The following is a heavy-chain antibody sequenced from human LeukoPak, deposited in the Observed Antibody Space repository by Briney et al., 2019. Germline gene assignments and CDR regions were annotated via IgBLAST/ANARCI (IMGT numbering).Heavy chain of an antibody. J-gene: IGHJ5*02. CDR1: GGSFSGYY. V-gene: IGHV4-34*01. CDR2: INHSGSN. D-gene: IGHD1-26*01. Sequence: SETLSRTCSGYGGSFSGYYWSWIRQPPGKGLEWIGEINHSGSNNYNQSLKSRVTISVDTSKNQFSLKLSSVTAADTAVYYCARWCLVGATRYRPSCWFDPWGQGTLVTVSS. CDR3: ARWCLVGATRYRPSCWFDP.